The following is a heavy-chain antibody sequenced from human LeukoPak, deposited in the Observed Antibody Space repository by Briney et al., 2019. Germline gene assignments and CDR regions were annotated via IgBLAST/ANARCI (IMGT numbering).Heavy chain of an antibody. CDR2: INSDGSST. CDR3: TRDHSYAMAV. V-gene: IGHV3-74*01. CDR1: GFTFSSAW. Sequence: PGGSLRLSCAASGFTFSSAWMHWVRQTPGKGLVWVSRINSDGSSTNYADSVKGRFTISRDNAKNMVNLQMNSLRAEDTAIYYCTRDHSYAMAVWGQGTTVTVSS. J-gene: IGHJ6*02.